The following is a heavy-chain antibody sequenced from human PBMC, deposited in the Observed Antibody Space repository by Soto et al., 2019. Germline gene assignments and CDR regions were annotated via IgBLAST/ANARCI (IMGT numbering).Heavy chain of an antibody. CDR1: GGTFSSYA. D-gene: IGHD4-4*01. Sequence: ASVTVSCKASGGTFSSYAISWVRQATGQGLEWMGGIIPIFGTANYAQKFQGRVTITADESTSTAYMELSSLRSEDTAVYYCARVTTVTTDDSYYYYYGMDVWGQGTTVTVSS. CDR3: ARVTTVTTDDSYYYYYGMDV. V-gene: IGHV1-69*13. CDR2: IIPIFGTA. J-gene: IGHJ6*02.